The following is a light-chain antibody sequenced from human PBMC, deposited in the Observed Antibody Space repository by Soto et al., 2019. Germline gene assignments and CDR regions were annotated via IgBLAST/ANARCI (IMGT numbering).Light chain of an antibody. CDR3: QQYYIYAT. CDR2: RSS. Sequence: DIQMTQSPSTLSASVGDRVTITCRASQTISNYLTWYQQRPGKAPKLLIYRSSILQNGVPSRFSGSGSGTEFTLTSSSLQPDDFATYYCQQYYIYATFGPGTRVEI. V-gene: IGKV1-5*03. J-gene: IGKJ1*01. CDR1: QTISNY.